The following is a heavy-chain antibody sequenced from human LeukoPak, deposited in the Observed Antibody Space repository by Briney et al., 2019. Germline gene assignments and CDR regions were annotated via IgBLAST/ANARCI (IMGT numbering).Heavy chain of an antibody. CDR1: GVSFREHW. V-gene: IGHV3-7*02. CDR2: IKEDGNED. CDR3: TRGDRGYAESLY. D-gene: IGHD5-12*01. J-gene: IGHJ4*02. Sequence: PGGSLRLSCTVSGVSFREHWMSWVRQAPGKGREWVGNIKEDGNEDYYVDSVEGRFVIFRDNAKNSLYLQMHSLRAEDTAVYYCTRGDRGYAESLYWGRGTLVTVSS.